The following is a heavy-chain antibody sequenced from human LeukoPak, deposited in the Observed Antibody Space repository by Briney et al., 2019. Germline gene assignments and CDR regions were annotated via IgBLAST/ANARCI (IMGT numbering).Heavy chain of an antibody. Sequence: MPSETLSLTCAVSGGSFSVHYWSWIRQPPGKGLEWIGEINQSGSTTYNPSLKSRVTVSVDTSKNQFSLKLSSVTAADTAVYYCATSYIGGFGKPDYWGQGTLVTVSS. CDR2: INQSGST. V-gene: IGHV4-34*01. CDR1: GGSFSVHY. D-gene: IGHD2-15*01. CDR3: ATSYIGGFGKPDY. J-gene: IGHJ4*02.